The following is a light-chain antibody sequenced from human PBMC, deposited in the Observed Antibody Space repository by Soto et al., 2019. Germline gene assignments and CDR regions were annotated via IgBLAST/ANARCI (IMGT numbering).Light chain of an antibody. J-gene: IGKJ1*01. CDR2: DAS. CDR3: QQRSNWPSWT. V-gene: IGKV3-11*01. Sequence: EIELTQSPGTLSLSAGEGATLSCRTSQSVSNHYLAWYEKKPGQAPRLLIYDASNRATGIPARFSGSGSGTDFTLTISSLEPEDFAVYDGQQRSNWPSWTFGQGTKVDIK. CDR1: QSVSNHY.